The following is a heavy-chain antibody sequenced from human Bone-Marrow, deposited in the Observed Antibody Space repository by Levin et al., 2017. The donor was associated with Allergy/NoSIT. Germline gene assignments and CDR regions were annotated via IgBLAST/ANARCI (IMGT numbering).Heavy chain of an antibody. CDR2: ISGYNGKT. V-gene: IGHV1-18*01. J-gene: IGHJ6*02. Sequence: ASVKVSCKASGYTFSSYGISWVRRAPGQGLEWMGWISGYNGKTNYAQKFQGRVTMTTDTSTGTAYMDLRSLRSDDTAVYFCARYSYDSSGYSPYYYDGLDVWGQGTSVTVSS. D-gene: IGHD3-22*01. CDR3: ARYSYDSSGYSPYYYDGLDV. CDR1: GYTFSSYG.